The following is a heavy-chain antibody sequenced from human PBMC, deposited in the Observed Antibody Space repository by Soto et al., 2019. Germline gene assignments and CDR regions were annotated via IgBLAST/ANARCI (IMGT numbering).Heavy chain of an antibody. CDR3: ARQEHIVVVVAATSHVPLYY. Sequence: PSETLSLTCAVSGYSISSGYYWGWIRQPPGKGLEWIGSIYHSGSTYYNPSLKSRVTISVDTSKNQFSLKLSSVTAADTAVYYCARQEHIVVVVAATSHVPLYYWGQGPL. J-gene: IGHJ4*02. V-gene: IGHV4-38-2*01. CDR2: IYHSGST. D-gene: IGHD2-15*01. CDR1: GYSISSGYY.